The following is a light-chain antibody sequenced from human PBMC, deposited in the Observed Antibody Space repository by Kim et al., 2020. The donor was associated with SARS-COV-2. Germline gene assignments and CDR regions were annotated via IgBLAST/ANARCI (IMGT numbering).Light chain of an antibody. CDR1: QSVSSY. CDR3: QQRSKWPFT. CDR2: DAS. J-gene: IGKJ3*01. V-gene: IGKV3-11*01. Sequence: EIVLTQSPATLSLSPGERATLSCRASQSVSSYLAWYQQKPGQAPRLLIYDASNRATGIPARFSGSGSGTDFTLTISSLEPEDFAVYYCQQRSKWPFTFGPGTKLEI.